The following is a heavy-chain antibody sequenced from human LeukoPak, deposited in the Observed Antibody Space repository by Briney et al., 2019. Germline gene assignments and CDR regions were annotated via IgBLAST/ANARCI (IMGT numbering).Heavy chain of an antibody. V-gene: IGHV3-30-3*01. D-gene: IGHD6-13*01. J-gene: IGHJ6*02. CDR2: ISYDGSNK. Sequence: GGSLRPSCAASGFTFSSYAMHWVRQTPGKGLEWVAVISYDGSNKYYADSVKGRFTISRDNSKNTLYLQMNSLRAEDTAVYYCAKDSSNWGRYYYGMDVWGQGTAVTVSS. CDR3: AKDSSNWGRYYYGMDV. CDR1: GFTFSSYA.